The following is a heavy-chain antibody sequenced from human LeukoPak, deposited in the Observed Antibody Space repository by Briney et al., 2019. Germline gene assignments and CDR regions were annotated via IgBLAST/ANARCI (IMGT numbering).Heavy chain of an antibody. CDR2: ISGSVGST. Sequence: GSLKLSCSASGFTFSSYDMSWVRQAPGKGLEWVSTISGSVGSTYYADSVKGRFTISRDNSKNTLYLQMNSLRAEDTAVYYCAKHGYTYGYDCWGQGTLVTVSS. J-gene: IGHJ4*02. CDR3: AKHGYTYGYDC. D-gene: IGHD5-18*01. V-gene: IGHV3-23*01. CDR1: GFTFSSYD.